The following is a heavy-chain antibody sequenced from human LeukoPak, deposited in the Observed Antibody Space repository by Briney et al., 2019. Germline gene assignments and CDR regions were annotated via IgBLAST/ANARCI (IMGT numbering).Heavy chain of an antibody. CDR2: FDPEDGET. CDR3: ATSPRSFYDFWSGYRTPQH. D-gene: IGHD3-3*01. V-gene: IGHV1-24*01. Sequence: ASVKVSCKVSGYTLTELSMHWVRQAPRKGLEWMGGFDPEDGETIYAQKFQGRVTMTEDTSTDTAYMELSSLRSEDTAVYYCATSPRSFYDFWSGYRTPQHWGQGTLVTVSS. J-gene: IGHJ1*01. CDR1: GYTLTELS.